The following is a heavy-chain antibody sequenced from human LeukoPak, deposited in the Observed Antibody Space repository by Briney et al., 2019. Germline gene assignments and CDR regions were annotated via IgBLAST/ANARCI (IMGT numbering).Heavy chain of an antibody. D-gene: IGHD2-21*02. V-gene: IGHV4-34*01. CDR2: INHSGST. Sequence: SETLSLTCAVYGGSFSGYYWSWIRQPPGKGLEWIGEINHSGSTNYNPSLKSRVTMSVDTSKNQFSLKLSSVTAADTAVYYWARGPPYIVGVPPIGFFHYWGKGTLVPVS. CDR1: GGSFSGYY. J-gene: IGHJ4*02. CDR3: ARGPPYIVGVPPIGFFHY.